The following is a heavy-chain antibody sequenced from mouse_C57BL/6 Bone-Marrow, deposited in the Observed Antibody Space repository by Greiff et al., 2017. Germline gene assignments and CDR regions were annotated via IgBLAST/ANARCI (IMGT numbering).Heavy chain of an antibody. Sequence: QVQLQQPGAELVMPGASVKLSCKASGYTFTRYWMHWVKPRPGQGLEWIGEIDPSDSYTNYNQKFKGKSTLTVDKSSSTAYMQLSSLTSEDSAVYYCAREEVYYGNLAWFAYWGQGTLVTVSA. CDR2: IDPSDSYT. V-gene: IGHV1-69*01. CDR1: GYTFTRYW. J-gene: IGHJ3*01. D-gene: IGHD2-1*01. CDR3: AREEVYYGNLAWFAY.